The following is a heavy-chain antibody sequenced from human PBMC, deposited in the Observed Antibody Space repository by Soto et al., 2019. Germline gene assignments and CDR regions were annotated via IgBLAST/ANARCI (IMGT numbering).Heavy chain of an antibody. CDR2: ISSTTNYI. CDR3: ARESEDLTSNFDY. Sequence: SGGSLRLSCAASGFTFTRYSMNWVRQAPGKGLEWVSSISSTTNYIYYGDSMKGRFTISRDNAKNSLYLEMNSLRAEDTAVYYCARESEDLTSNFDYWGQGTLVTVSS. J-gene: IGHJ4*02. CDR1: GFTFTRYS. V-gene: IGHV3-21*06.